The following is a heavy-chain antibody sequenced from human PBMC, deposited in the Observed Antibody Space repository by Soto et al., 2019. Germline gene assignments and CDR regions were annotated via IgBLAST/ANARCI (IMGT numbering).Heavy chain of an antibody. CDR1: GGSISSGGYY. J-gene: IGHJ4*02. Sequence: SETLSLTCTVSGGSISSGGYYWSWIRQHPGKGLEWIGYIYYSGSTYYNPSLKSRVTISVDTSKNQFSLKLSSVTAADTAVYYCARDGAKAARPGGYFDYWGQGTLVTVSS. D-gene: IGHD6-6*01. CDR2: IYYSGST. V-gene: IGHV4-31*03. CDR3: ARDGAKAARPGGYFDY.